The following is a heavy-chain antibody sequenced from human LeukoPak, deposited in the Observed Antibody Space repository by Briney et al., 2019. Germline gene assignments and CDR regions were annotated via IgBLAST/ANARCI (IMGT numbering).Heavy chain of an antibody. Sequence: SETVSLTCTVSGGSITSSSYYWGWIRQSPGKGLEWIGSIYYSGSTYYNPSLKSRVTISVDTSRNQFSLNLSSVTAADTAVFYCARQAPSHDAFDIWGLGTMVTVSS. J-gene: IGHJ3*02. CDR2: IYYSGST. CDR1: GGSITSSSYY. V-gene: IGHV4-39*01. CDR3: ARQAPSHDAFDI.